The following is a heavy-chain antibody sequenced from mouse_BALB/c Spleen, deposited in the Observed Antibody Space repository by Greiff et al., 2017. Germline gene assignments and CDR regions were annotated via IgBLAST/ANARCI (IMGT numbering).Heavy chain of an antibody. CDR2: INPSNGGT. D-gene: IGHD1-1*01. CDR3: TRYYGSSYGWYFDV. V-gene: IGHV1S81*02. Sequence: QVQLQQSGAELVKPGASVKLSCKASGYTFTSYYMYWVKQRPGQGLEWIGEINPSNGGTNFNEKFKSKATLTVDKSSSTAYMQLSSLTSEDSAVYYCTRYYGSSYGWYFDVWGAGTTVTVSS. CDR1: GYTFTSYY. J-gene: IGHJ1*01.